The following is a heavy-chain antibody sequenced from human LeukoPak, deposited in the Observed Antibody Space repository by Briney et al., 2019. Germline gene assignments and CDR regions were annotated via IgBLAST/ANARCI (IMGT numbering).Heavy chain of an antibody. V-gene: IGHV4-59*08. CDR1: GGSISSYY. Sequence: SETLSLTCTVSGGSISSYYWSWIRQPPGKGLEWIGYIYYSGSINYNPSLKSRVTISVDTSKNQFSLKLSSVTAADTAVYYCARHLVYSSNWYFDLWGRGTLVTVSS. D-gene: IGHD6-13*01. CDR3: ARHLVYSSNWYFDL. J-gene: IGHJ2*01. CDR2: IYYSGSI.